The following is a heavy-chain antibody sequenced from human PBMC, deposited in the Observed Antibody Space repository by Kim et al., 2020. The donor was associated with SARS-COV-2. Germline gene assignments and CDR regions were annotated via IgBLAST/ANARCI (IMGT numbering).Heavy chain of an antibody. V-gene: IGHV4-59*08. CDR3: ARHSKIRGYYDSPWDY. CDR1: GGSISSYY. D-gene: IGHD3-22*01. CDR2: IYYSGST. J-gene: IGHJ4*02. Sequence: SETLSLTCTVSGGSISSYYWSWIRQPPGKGLEWIGYIYYSGSTNYNPSLKSRVTISVDTSKNQFSLKLSSVTAADTAVYYCARHSKIRGYYDSPWDYWGQGTLVTVSS.